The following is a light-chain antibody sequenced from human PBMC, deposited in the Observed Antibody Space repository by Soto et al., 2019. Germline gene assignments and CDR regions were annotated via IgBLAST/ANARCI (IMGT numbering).Light chain of an antibody. CDR1: QSINNY. J-gene: IGKJ5*01. Sequence: DIQMTQSPSSLSASVGDRVTITCRSSQSINNYLNWYQQKPGKAPRLLIYAASSLQRGVPSRFTGSGSGTDFTLTIRSLQPEDFATYYCQQSYSTLSVTFGQGTRREIK. CDR3: QQSYSTLSVT. V-gene: IGKV1-39*01. CDR2: AAS.